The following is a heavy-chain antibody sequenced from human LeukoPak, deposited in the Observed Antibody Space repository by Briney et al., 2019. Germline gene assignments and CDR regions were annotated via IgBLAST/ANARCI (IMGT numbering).Heavy chain of an antibody. CDR3: ARGLDSSSSFTY. CDR1: GFTVSSNY. CDR2: IYSGGST. J-gene: IGHJ4*02. V-gene: IGHV3-66*01. Sequence: PGGSLGLSCAASGFTVSSNYMSWVRQAPGKGLEWVSVIYSGGSTYYADSVKGRFTISRDNSKNTLYLQMNSLRAEDTAVYYCARGLDSSSSFTYWGQGTLVTVSS. D-gene: IGHD6-6*01.